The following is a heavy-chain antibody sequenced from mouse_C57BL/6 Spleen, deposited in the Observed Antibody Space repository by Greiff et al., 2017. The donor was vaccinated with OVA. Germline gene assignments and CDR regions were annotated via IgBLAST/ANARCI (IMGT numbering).Heavy chain of an antibody. J-gene: IGHJ1*03. CDR2: IDPENGDT. CDR3: TIGLRGYFDV. V-gene: IGHV14-4*01. D-gene: IGHD2-2*01. CDR1: GFNIKDDY. Sequence: EVQRVESGAELVRPGASVKLSCTASGFNIKDDYMHWVKQRPEQGLEWIGWIDPENGDTEYASKFQGKATITADTSSNTAYLQLSSLTSEDTAVYYCTIGLRGYFDVWGTGTTVTVSS.